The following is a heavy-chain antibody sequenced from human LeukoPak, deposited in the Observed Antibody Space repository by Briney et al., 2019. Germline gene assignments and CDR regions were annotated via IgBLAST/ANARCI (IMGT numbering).Heavy chain of an antibody. Sequence: GGSLRLSCAASGFTFSSYAMSWVRQAPGKGLEWVSAISGSGGSTYYADSVKGRFTISRDNSKNTLYLQMNSLRAEDTAVYYCAKARIIKPYYDSSDPNDYWGQGTLVTVSS. V-gene: IGHV3-23*01. D-gene: IGHD3-22*01. J-gene: IGHJ4*02. CDR2: ISGSGGST. CDR3: AKARIIKPYYDSSDPNDY. CDR1: GFTFSSYA.